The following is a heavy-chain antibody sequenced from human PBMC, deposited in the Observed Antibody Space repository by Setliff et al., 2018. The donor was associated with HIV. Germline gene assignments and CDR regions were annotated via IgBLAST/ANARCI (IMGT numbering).Heavy chain of an antibody. D-gene: IGHD3-10*01. CDR3: AREDSYGSGSYSEYYFDY. CDR1: GGSISSGDYY. Sequence: PSETLSLTCTVSGGSISSGDYYWSWIRQPPGKGLEWIGYIYYSGSTYYNPSLKSRVTISVDTSKNQFSLKLSSVTAADTAVYYCAREDSYGSGSYSEYYFDYWGQGTLVT. J-gene: IGHJ4*02. V-gene: IGHV4-30-4*08. CDR2: IYYSGST.